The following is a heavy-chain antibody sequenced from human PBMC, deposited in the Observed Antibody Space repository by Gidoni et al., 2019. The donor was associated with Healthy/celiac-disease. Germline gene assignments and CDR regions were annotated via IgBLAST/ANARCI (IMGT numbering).Heavy chain of an antibody. CDR2: IYYSGST. Sequence: QLQLQESGPGLVKPSETLSLTCPVPGCSISIGRSYWGWIRQPPGKGLEWIGSIYYSGSTYYNPSLKSRVTISVDTSKNQFSLKLSSVTAADTAVYYCARARITMIVTAGEDAFDIWGQGTMVTVSS. J-gene: IGHJ3*02. V-gene: IGHV4-39*01. CDR1: GCSISIGRSY. CDR3: ARARITMIVTAGEDAFDI. D-gene: IGHD3-22*01.